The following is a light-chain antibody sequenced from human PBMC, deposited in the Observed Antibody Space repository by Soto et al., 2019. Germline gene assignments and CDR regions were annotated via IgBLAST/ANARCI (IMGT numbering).Light chain of an antibody. CDR2: EVN. CDR1: STDVGDY. J-gene: IGLJ1*01. Sequence: QSALTQPPSASGSPGHSVTISCTGTSTDVGDYVSWYQQYPGKAPKLMIYEVNKRPSGVPDRFSGSISGNTASLTVSGLQAEDEAHYYCSSYAGFNNFVFGTGTKLTVL. V-gene: IGLV2-8*01. CDR3: SSYAGFNNFV.